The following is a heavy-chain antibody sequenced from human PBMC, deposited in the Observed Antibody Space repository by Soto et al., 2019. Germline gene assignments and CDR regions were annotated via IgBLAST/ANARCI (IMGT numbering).Heavy chain of an antibody. D-gene: IGHD2-15*01. CDR1: GGSISSGGYY. V-gene: IGHV4-31*03. J-gene: IGHJ3*02. CDR3: ARGKLCAFDI. CDR2: INHSGST. Sequence: SETLSLTCTVSGGSISSGGYYWSWIRQHPGKGLEWIGEINHSGSTNYNPSLKSRVTISVDTSKNQFSLKLSSVTAADTAGYYCARGKLCAFDIWGQGTMVTVSS.